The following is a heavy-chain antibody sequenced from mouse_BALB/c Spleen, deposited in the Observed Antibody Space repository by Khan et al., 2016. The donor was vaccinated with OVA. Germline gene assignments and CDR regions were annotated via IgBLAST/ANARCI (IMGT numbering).Heavy chain of an antibody. CDR3: ERGYYGAPFAY. D-gene: IGHD2-13*01. J-gene: IGHJ3*01. CDR2: IRDGGSYT. V-gene: IGHV5-4*02. Sequence: EVQLVESGGGLVKPGGSLKLSCAASGFTFSDYYMYWVRQTPEKRLEWLATIRDGGSYTYYPDSVKGRFTISRDDAKNNLYLQMNRLRSEDAAKYYCERGYYGAPFAYWGQGTLVTISS. CDR1: GFTFSDYY.